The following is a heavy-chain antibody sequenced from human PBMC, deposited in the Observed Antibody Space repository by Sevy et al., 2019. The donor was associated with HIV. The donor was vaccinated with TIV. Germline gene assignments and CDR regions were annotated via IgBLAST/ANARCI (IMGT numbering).Heavy chain of an antibody. V-gene: IGHV3-21*01. CDR3: ARDMRDYVWGSYPIDY. D-gene: IGHD3-16*01. Sequence: GGSLRLSCAASGFTFSSYSMNWVRQAPGKGLEWVSSISSSSSYIYYADSVKGRFTISGDNAKNSLYLQMNSLRAEDMAVYYCARDMRDYVWGSYPIDYWGQGTLVTVSS. CDR2: ISSSSSYI. J-gene: IGHJ4*02. CDR1: GFTFSSYS.